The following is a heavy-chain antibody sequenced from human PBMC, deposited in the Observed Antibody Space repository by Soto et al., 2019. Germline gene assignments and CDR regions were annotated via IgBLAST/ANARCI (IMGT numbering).Heavy chain of an antibody. J-gene: IGHJ3*01. Sequence: GGSLRLSCAASGFIFSNYNMNWVRQAPGKGLEWVSYISSSGRTIYYADSVKGRFTISRDSAKNSLYLQMNSLRAEDTAVYYCARHGSYAFDVWGQGTMVTVSS. CDR1: GFIFSNYN. CDR2: ISSSGRTI. D-gene: IGHD5-12*01. CDR3: ARHGSYAFDV. V-gene: IGHV3-48*04.